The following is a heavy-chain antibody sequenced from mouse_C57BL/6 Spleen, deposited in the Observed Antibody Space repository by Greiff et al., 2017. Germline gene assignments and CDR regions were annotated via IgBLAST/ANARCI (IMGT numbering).Heavy chain of an antibody. CDR3: ARGATVVATHYAMDY. CDR1: GFTFSSYG. D-gene: IGHD1-1*01. J-gene: IGHJ4*01. V-gene: IGHV5-6*01. Sequence: EVQLVESGGDLVKPGGSLKLSCAASGFTFSSYGMSWVRQTPDKRLEWVATISSGGSYTYYPDSVKGRFTISRDNAKNTLYLQMSSLKSEDTAMYYCARGATVVATHYAMDYWGQGTSVTVSS. CDR2: ISSGGSYT.